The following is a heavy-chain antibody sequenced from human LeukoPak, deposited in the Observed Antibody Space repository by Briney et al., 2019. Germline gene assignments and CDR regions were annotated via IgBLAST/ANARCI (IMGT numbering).Heavy chain of an antibody. CDR1: GFTFRGSW. CDR2: INQDGSHK. CDR3: ARDRGFTSYDY. J-gene: IGHJ4*02. D-gene: IGHD5-12*01. Sequence: GGSLRLSCAASGFTFRGSWMHWVRQAPGKGLEWVANINQDGSHKYYVDSVEGRFIISRDTAKNSVHLQMNSLRAEDTAVYYCARDRGFTSYDYWGQGILVTVSS. V-gene: IGHV3-7*01.